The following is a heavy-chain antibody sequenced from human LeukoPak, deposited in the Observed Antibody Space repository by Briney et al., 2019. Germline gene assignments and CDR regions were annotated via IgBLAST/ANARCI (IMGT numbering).Heavy chain of an antibody. Sequence: VGSLRLSCAASGFTFSSYAMSWVRQAPGKGLEWVSVISGSGGSTNYADSVKGRFTISRDNSKNTLYLQMNSLRAEDTAVYYCARDGSDAFDIWGQGTMVTVSS. D-gene: IGHD5-12*01. CDR2: ISGSGGST. CDR1: GFTFSSYA. V-gene: IGHV3-23*01. J-gene: IGHJ3*02. CDR3: ARDGSDAFDI.